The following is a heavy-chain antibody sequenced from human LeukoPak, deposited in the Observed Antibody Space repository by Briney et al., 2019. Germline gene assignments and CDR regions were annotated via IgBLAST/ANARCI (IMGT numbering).Heavy chain of an antibody. J-gene: IGHJ4*02. CDR2: ISSGSSTI. Sequence: WGSLRLSCAASGFTFSAYNMNWVRQAPGRGLEWVSYISSGSSTIYYADSVKGRFTISRDNAKNSLYLQMNSLRDEDTAVYYCARFRSGSSCLDYWGQGTLVTVSS. CDR3: ARFRSGSSCLDY. V-gene: IGHV3-48*02. CDR1: GFTFSAYN. D-gene: IGHD2-15*01.